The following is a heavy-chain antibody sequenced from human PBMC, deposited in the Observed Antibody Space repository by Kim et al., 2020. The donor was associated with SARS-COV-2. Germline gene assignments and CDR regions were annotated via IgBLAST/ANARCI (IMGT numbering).Heavy chain of an antibody. D-gene: IGHD4-17*01. J-gene: IGHJ5*02. CDR3: AKYHDYGDNWFDP. Sequence: SYTPSRKGRVPISVDTSKNQLSLRLVSVTAADTAVYYCAKYHDYGDNWFDPWGQGTLVTVSS. V-gene: IGHV4-39*07.